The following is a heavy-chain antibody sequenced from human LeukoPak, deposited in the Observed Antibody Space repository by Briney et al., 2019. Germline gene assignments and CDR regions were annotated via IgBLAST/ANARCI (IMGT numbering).Heavy chain of an antibody. CDR1: GGSISSYY. V-gene: IGHV4-4*07. D-gene: IGHD3-22*01. CDR3: ARERVSGYYYDSSGYYENWFDP. J-gene: IGHJ5*02. Sequence: SETLSLTCTVSGGSISSYYWSWIRQPAGKGLEWIGRIYTSGSTNYNPSLKSRVTMSVDTSKNQFSLKLSSVTAADTAVYYCARERVSGYYYDSSGYYENWFDPWGQGTLDTVSS. CDR2: IYTSGST.